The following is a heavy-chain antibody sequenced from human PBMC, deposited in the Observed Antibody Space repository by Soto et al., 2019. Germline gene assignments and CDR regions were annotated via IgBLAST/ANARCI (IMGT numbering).Heavy chain of an antibody. CDR1: GYTFTSYY. J-gene: IGHJ4*02. Sequence: GASVKVSCKASGYTFTSYYMHWVRQAPGQGLEWMGIINPSGGSTSYAQKFQGRVTMTRDTSTSTVYMELSSLRSEDTAVYYCARDSHYYDSSGPSWHYWGQGTLVTVSS. CDR3: ARDSHYYDSSGPSWHY. D-gene: IGHD3-22*01. CDR2: INPSGGST. V-gene: IGHV1-46*01.